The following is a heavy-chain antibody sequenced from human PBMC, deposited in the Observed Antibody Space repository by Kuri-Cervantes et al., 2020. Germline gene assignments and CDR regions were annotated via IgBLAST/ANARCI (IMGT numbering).Heavy chain of an antibody. CDR1: GFTFSSYS. CDR2: ISSSSGYI. J-gene: IGHJ6*02. V-gene: IGHV3-21*01. Sequence: GESLKISCAASGFTFSSYSMNWVRQAPGKGLEWVSSISSSSGYIYYADSVKGRFTISRDKAKNSLYLQMNSLRAEDTAVYYCARDYDPMILWFGESYYYYGMDVWGQGTTVTVSS. D-gene: IGHD3-10*01. CDR3: ARDYDPMILWFGESYYYYGMDV.